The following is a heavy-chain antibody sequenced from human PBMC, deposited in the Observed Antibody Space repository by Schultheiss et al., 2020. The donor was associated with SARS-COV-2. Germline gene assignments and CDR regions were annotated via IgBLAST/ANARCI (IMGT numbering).Heavy chain of an antibody. CDR2: MNPNSGNT. V-gene: IGHV1-8*01. Sequence: ASVKVSCKASGYTFTSYDINWVRQATGQGLEWMGWMNPNSGNTGYAQKFQGRVTMTRNTSISTAYMELNSLKTEDTAVYYCTRQSVGWDDWLFGYYYGMDVWGQGTTVTVSS. CDR3: TRQSVGWDDWLFGYYYGMDV. D-gene: IGHD3-9*01. CDR1: GYTFTSYD. J-gene: IGHJ6*02.